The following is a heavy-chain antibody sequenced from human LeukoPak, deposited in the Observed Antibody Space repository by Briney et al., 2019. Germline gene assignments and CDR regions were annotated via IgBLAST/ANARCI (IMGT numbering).Heavy chain of an antibody. D-gene: IGHD4-23*01. CDR1: GIAVSDNY. J-gene: IGHJ4*02. Sequence: PGGSLRLSCVASGIAVSDNYMSWVRQAPGKRPEWVSVLYSGGTTHYADSVKGRFTVSRDNSKNTLFLQMNSLGVEDTAVYYCARMFGGNGPDYWGQGTLVIVSS. V-gene: IGHV3-53*01. CDR2: LYSGGTT. CDR3: ARMFGGNGPDY.